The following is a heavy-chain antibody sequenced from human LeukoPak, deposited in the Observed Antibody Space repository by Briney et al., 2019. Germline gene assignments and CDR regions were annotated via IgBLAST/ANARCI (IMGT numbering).Heavy chain of an antibody. CDR2: IKQDGTQK. D-gene: IGHD2-21*02. V-gene: IGHV3-7*05. CDR1: GFTFSNYW. Sequence: PGGSLRLSCAASGFTFSNYWMSWVRQAPGKGLEWVADIKQDGTQKYYVDSVEGRFTISRDNAKNSLYLQMNSLRVEDTAVCYCARDCGSDCSQAFDIWGQGTMVTVSS. CDR3: ARDCGSDCSQAFDI. J-gene: IGHJ3*02.